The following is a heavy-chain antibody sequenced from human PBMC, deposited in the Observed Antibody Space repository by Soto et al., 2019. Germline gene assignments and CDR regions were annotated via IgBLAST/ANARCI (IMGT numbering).Heavy chain of an antibody. V-gene: IGHV1-18*01. J-gene: IGHJ4*02. CDR2: ISAYNGDT. D-gene: IGHD2-2*02. CDR3: ARRSRYIVPAALHFDY. Sequence: QVQLVQSGAEVKKPGASVKVSCKASGYTFTSYGISWVRQAPGQGLEWMGWISAYNGDTNYAQKLQGRVTMTTDTSTSTAYMELRSLTADDKAVYYCARRSRYIVPAALHFDYWGQGTLVTVSS. CDR1: GYTFTSYG.